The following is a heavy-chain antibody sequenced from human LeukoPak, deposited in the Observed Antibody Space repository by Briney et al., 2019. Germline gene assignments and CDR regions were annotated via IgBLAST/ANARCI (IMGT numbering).Heavy chain of an antibody. Sequence: SETLSLTCTVSGGSISSYYWGWVRQPPGKGLEWIGSIYYTGSTYYNPSLKSRVTISVDTSKNQFSLKLSSVTAADTDTAVYYCARHGSRGTGYFLPFDHWGQGTLVTVSS. D-gene: IGHD3/OR15-3a*01. J-gene: IGHJ4*02. V-gene: IGHV4-39*01. CDR2: IYYTGST. CDR3: ARHGSRGTGYFLPFDH. CDR1: GGSISSYY.